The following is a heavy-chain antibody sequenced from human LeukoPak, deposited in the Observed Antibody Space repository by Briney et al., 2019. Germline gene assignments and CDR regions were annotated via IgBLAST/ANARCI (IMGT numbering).Heavy chain of an antibody. CDR3: ARSARITIFGVVITNLDFDY. Sequence: GASVKVSCKASGYTFTSYGISWVRQAPGQGLEWMGGIIPIFGTANYAQKFQGRVTIAADESTSTAYMELGSLRSEDTAVYYCARSARITIFGVVITNLDFDYWGQGTLVTVSS. CDR2: IIPIFGTA. V-gene: IGHV1-69*13. CDR1: GYTFTSYG. J-gene: IGHJ4*02. D-gene: IGHD3-3*01.